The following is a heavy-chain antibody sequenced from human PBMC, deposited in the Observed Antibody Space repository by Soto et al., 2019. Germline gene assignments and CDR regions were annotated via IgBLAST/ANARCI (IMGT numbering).Heavy chain of an antibody. Sequence: QITLKESGPPLVKPTQPLTLTCTFSGFSLSTSRVSVGWIRQPPGKALEWLALIYWDDDKRYSPSLKSRLTITKDTSKNQVVLTMTYVDPVDTATYYCARGATGSGAFDIWGQGTMVTVSS. J-gene: IGHJ3*02. CDR1: GFSLSTSRVS. CDR2: IYWDDDK. CDR3: ARGATGSGAFDI. D-gene: IGHD5-12*01. V-gene: IGHV2-5*02.